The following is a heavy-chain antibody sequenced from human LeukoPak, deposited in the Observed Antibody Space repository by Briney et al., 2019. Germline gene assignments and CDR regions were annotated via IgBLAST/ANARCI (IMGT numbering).Heavy chain of an antibody. CDR3: ARDPEYSDK. J-gene: IGHJ4*02. CDR2: ITGSGDSI. Sequence: PGGSLRLSCVGSGFIFGDYYMNWIRQAPGKGLEWISFITGSGDSIYYADSVKGRLTVSRDNAKNSLYLQMNSLGAEDTAVYFCARDPEYSDKWGQGTLVTVSS. CDR1: GFIFGDYY. D-gene: IGHD6-6*01. V-gene: IGHV3-11*01.